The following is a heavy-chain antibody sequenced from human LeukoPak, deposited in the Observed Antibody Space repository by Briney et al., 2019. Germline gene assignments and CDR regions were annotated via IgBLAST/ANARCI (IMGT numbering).Heavy chain of an antibody. CDR3: TRGNYALDAFDI. J-gene: IGHJ3*02. CDR2: IYHSGST. D-gene: IGHD1-7*01. Sequence: SETLSLTCTVSGGSITGFYWNWIRQPPGMELEWIGYIYHSGSTNYNPSLKSRVTISVDTSKNQFSLRLSSVTAADTAVYYYTRGNYALDAFDIWGQGTMVTVSS. V-gene: IGHV4-59*08. CDR1: GGSITGFY.